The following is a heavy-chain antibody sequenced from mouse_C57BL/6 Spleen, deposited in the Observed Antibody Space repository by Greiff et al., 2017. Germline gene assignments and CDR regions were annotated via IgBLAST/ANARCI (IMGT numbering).Heavy chain of an antibody. CDR1: GYAFSSYW. V-gene: IGHV1-80*01. Sequence: VQLVESGAELVKPGASVKISCKASGYAFSSYWMNWVKQRPGKGLEWIGQIYPGDGDTNYNGKFKGKATLTADKSSSTAYMQLSSLTSEDSAVYFCARGGGYYGSSYVFDYWGQGTTLTVSS. CDR3: ARGGGYYGSSYVFDY. CDR2: IYPGDGDT. J-gene: IGHJ2*01. D-gene: IGHD1-1*01.